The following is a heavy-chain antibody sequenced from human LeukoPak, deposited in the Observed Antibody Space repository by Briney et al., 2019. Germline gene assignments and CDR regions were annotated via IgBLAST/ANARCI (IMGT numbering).Heavy chain of an antibody. CDR1: GFTFRTCA. V-gene: IGHV3-23*01. J-gene: IGHJ4*02. CDR2: ISGSGTGT. Sequence: GGSLRLSCAVSGFTFRTCAMSWVRQAPGKGLEWVSAISGSGTGTYYADSVKGRFTISRDNSKNTLYLETNNLRAEDTAAYYCASHPKSGGNFDYWGQGTLVTVSS. CDR3: ASHPKSGGNFDY. D-gene: IGHD4-23*01.